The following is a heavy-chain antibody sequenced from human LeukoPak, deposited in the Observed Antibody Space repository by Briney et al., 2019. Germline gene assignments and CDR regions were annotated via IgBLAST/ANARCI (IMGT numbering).Heavy chain of an antibody. V-gene: IGHV3-21*01. CDR3: ARARVEERALVPLDY. CDR2: ISSSSSYI. CDR1: GFTFSSYS. D-gene: IGHD3-10*01. Sequence: PGGSLRLSCAASGFTFSSYSMNWVRQAPGKGLEWVSSISSSSSYIYYADSVKGRFTISRDNAKKSLYLQMNSLRDDNTAVYYCARARVEERALVPLDYWGQGTLVTVSS. J-gene: IGHJ4*02.